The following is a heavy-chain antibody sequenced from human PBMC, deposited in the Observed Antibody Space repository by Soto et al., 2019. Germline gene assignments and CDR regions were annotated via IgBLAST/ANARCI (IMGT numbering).Heavy chain of an antibody. Sequence: GGSLRLSCAASGFTFSSYSMNWVRQAPGKXLEWVSSISSSSSYIYYADSVKGRFTISRDNAKNSLYLQMNSLRAEDTAVYYCARDLFYYDSSGSENWFDPWGQGTLVTVS. CDR1: GFTFSSYS. V-gene: IGHV3-21*01. CDR2: ISSSSSYI. D-gene: IGHD3-22*01. J-gene: IGHJ5*02. CDR3: ARDLFYYDSSGSENWFDP.